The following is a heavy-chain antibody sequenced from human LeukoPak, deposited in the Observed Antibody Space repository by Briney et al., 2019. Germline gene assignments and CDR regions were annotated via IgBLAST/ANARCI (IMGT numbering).Heavy chain of an antibody. Sequence: GGSPRLSCAAPGFTFSRNWMIWVRQAPGKRLEWVANINQDGGEKYYVDSVKGRFTISRDNAKNSLFLQMSSLRAEDTAVYYCARVGSGNFLGAFDIWGQGTMVTVSS. V-gene: IGHV3-7*03. CDR2: INQDGGEK. D-gene: IGHD1-26*01. CDR3: ARVGSGNFLGAFDI. J-gene: IGHJ3*02. CDR1: GFTFSRNW.